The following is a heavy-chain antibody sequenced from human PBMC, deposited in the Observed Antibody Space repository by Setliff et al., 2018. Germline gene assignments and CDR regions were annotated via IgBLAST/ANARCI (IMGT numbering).Heavy chain of an antibody. CDR3: ARGRNVAARLLDS. CDR1: GVSVNSLTW. J-gene: IGHJ4*02. CDR2: INHSGST. Sequence: SETLSLTCAVSGVSVNSLTWWSWVRQSPGKGLEWIGEINHSGSTKYSPSLESRVTMSVDPSKNQFSLKVTSVTAADTAVYYCARGRNVAARLLDSWGRGTLVTVSS. V-gene: IGHV4-4*02. D-gene: IGHD6-6*01.